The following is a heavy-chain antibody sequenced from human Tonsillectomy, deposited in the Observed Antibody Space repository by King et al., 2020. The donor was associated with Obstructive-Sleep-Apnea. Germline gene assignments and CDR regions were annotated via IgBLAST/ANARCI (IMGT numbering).Heavy chain of an antibody. CDR1: GFTVSSNY. Sequence: VQLVESGGGLVQPGGSLRLSCAVSGFTVSSNYMSWVRQAPGRGLEWVSVIYSGGSTYYADSVKGRFTISRDNSKSTLYLQMNSLRVEDTAVYYCARESGSYSDAFDIWGHGTMVTVSS. CDR2: IYSGGST. D-gene: IGHD1-26*01. V-gene: IGHV3-66*01. CDR3: ARESGSYSDAFDI. J-gene: IGHJ3*02.